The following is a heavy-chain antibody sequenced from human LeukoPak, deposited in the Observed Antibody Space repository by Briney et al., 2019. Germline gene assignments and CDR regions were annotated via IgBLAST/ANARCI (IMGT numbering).Heavy chain of an antibody. CDR1: GGSISSYY. CDR3: ASSVGSSWTVRL. V-gene: IGHV4-59*01. J-gene: IGHJ4*02. D-gene: IGHD6-13*01. CDR2: IYYSGST. Sequence: SETLSLTCTVSGGSISSYYWSWIRQPPGKGLEWIGYIYYSGSTNYNPSLKSRVTISVDTSKNQFSLKLSSVTAADTAVYYCASSVGSSWTVRLWGQGTLVTVSS.